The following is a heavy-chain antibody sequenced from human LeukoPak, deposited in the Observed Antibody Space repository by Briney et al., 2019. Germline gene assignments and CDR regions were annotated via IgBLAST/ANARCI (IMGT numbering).Heavy chain of an antibody. CDR3: ARDQRQYYYDTSGLDY. Sequence: SGGSLRLSCAASGFTFSSYAMSWVRQAPGKGLEWVSAISGSGGSTYYADSVKGRFTISRDNSKNTLYLQMNSLRAEDTAVYYCARDQRQYYYDTSGLDYWGQGTLVTVSS. CDR2: ISGSGGST. D-gene: IGHD3-22*01. CDR1: GFTFSSYA. J-gene: IGHJ4*02. V-gene: IGHV3-23*01.